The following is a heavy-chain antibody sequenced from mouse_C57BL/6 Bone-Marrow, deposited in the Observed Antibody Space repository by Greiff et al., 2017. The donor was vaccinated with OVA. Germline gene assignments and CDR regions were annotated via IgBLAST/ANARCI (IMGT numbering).Heavy chain of an antibody. CDR1: GYAFTNYL. V-gene: IGHV1-54*01. Sequence: QVQLQQSGPELVRPGTSVKVSCKASGYAFTNYLIEWVKQRPGQGLEWIGVINPGSGGTNYNEKFKGKATLTADKSSSTAYMQLSNLTSEYSAVYVCAIDYDDGSLYYWDYWGQGTTLTVSS. J-gene: IGHJ2*01. D-gene: IGHD2-4*01. CDR3: AIDYDDGSLYYWDY. CDR2: INPGSGGT.